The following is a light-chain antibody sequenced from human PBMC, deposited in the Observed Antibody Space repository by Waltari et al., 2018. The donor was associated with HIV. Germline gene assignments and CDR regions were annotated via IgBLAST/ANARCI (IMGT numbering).Light chain of an antibody. CDR3: CSYVGNSIWV. CDR1: SDDIGAYTY. V-gene: IGLV2-11*01. CDR2: DVT. J-gene: IGLJ3*02. Sequence: QSALTQPRSVSGSPGQSVTISCTGTSDDIGAYTYFSWYQQQPGKAPKIMIFDVTKRPSGVPDRFSGSKSDNTASLTISGLQGEDEADYYCCSYVGNSIWVFGGGTKLTVL.